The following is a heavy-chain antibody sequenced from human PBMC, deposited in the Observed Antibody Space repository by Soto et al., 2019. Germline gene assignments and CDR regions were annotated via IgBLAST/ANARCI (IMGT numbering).Heavy chain of an antibody. D-gene: IGHD6-13*01. CDR1: GGSISSGGYY. J-gene: IGHJ6*02. V-gene: IGHV4-31*03. CDR3: ARGTRQIAAAGTSYHSYGTDV. Sequence: SETLSLTCTVSGGSISSGGYYWSWIRQHPGEGLEWIGYIYYSGSTYYNPSLKSRVTISVDTSKNQFSLKLSSVTAADTAVYYCARGTRQIAAAGTSYHSYGTDVWGQRTTVTVS. CDR2: IYYSGST.